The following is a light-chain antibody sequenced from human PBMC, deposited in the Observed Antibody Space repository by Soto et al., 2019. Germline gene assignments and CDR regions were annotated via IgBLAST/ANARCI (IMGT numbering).Light chain of an antibody. CDR2: HGS. J-gene: IGKJ1*01. Sequence: DVQMTQSPSTLSASVGDRVTITCRASQSISNWLAWYQQKPGKAPKLLLFHGSSLESGVPSRFSGSGSGTEFTLTISSLQADDFATYYCQHYNSYSEAFGQGTKVDIK. V-gene: IGKV1-5*01. CDR1: QSISNW. CDR3: QHYNSYSEA.